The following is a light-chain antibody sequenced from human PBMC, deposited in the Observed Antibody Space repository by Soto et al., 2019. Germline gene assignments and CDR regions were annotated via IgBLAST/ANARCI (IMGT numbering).Light chain of an antibody. CDR3: SSYTSSTTSS. Sequence: QSALTQPASVSGSPGQSITISCTGTSSDVGGYNYVSWYQQHPGKAPKLMIYDVSNRPSGVSNRFSDSKSGNTASLTISGLQAEDEADYYCSSYTSSTTSSFGTGTKLTVL. J-gene: IGLJ1*01. CDR2: DVS. V-gene: IGLV2-14*03. CDR1: SSDVGGYNY.